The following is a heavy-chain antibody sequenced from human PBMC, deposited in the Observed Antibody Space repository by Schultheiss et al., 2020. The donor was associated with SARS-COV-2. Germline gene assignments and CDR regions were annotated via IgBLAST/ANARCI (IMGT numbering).Heavy chain of an antibody. J-gene: IGHJ4*02. CDR1: GFTFSSYS. Sequence: GESLKISCAASGFTFSSYSMNWVRQAPGKGLEWVSSISSSSSYIYYADSVKGRFTISRDNAKNSLYLQMNSLRAEDTAVYYCARALGYGLYYFDYWGQGTLVTVSS. D-gene: IGHD1-1*01. V-gene: IGHV3-21*01. CDR2: ISSSSSYI. CDR3: ARALGYGLYYFDY.